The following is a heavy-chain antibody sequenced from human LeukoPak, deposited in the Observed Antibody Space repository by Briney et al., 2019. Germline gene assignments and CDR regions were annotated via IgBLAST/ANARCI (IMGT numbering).Heavy chain of an antibody. CDR1: GFTFSSYS. J-gene: IGHJ4*02. V-gene: IGHV3-48*04. CDR3: ARDRSVDTAMGGMN. CDR2: ISSSSATI. D-gene: IGHD5-18*01. Sequence: GGSLRLSCAASGFTFSSYSMNWVRQAPGKGPEWVSYISSSSATISYADSVKGRFTISRDNAKNSLYLQMNSLRAEDTAVYYCARDRSVDTAMGGMNWGQGTLVTVSS.